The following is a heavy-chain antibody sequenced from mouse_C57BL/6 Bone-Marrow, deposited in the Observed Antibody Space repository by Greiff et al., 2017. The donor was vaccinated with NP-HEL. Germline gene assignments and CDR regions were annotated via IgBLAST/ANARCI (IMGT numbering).Heavy chain of an antibody. CDR2: ISNLAYSI. CDR1: GFTFSDYG. CDR3: ARHGSLYWYFDV. J-gene: IGHJ1*03. Sequence: EVMLVESGGGLVQPGGSLKLSCAASGFTFSDYGMAWVRQAPRKGPEWVAFISNLAYSIYYADTVTGRFTISRENAKNTLYLEMSSLRSEDTAMYYCARHGSLYWYFDVWGTGTTVTVSS. D-gene: IGHD1-1*01. V-gene: IGHV5-15*04.